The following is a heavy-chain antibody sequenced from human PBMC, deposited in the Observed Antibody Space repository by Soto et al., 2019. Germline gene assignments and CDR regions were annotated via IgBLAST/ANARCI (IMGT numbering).Heavy chain of an antibody. CDR2: IYYSGST. D-gene: IGHD2-2*01. Sequence: KPSETRSLTCTVSGGSISSGGYYWSWIRQHPGKGLEWIGYIYYSGSTYYNPSLKSRVTISVDTSKNQFSLKLSSVTAADTAVYYCARDSRTLFETNRVRSDYWGQGTLVTVSS. CDR1: GGSISSGGYY. J-gene: IGHJ4*02. CDR3: ARDSRTLFETNRVRSDY. V-gene: IGHV4-31*03.